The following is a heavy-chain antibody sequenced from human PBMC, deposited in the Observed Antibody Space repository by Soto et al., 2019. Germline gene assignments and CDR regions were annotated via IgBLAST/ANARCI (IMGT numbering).Heavy chain of an antibody. V-gene: IGHV3-11*01. J-gene: IGHJ6*02. CDR2: ISSSGSTI. D-gene: IGHD1-1*01. Sequence: QVQLVESGGGLVKPGGSLRLSCAASGFTFSDYYMSWIRQAPGKGLEWVSYISSSGSTIYYADSVKGRFTISRDNAKNSRYLQMNSLRAEDTAVYYCASALVQVHLHYYYGMDVWGQGTTVTVSS. CDR3: ASALVQVHLHYYYGMDV. CDR1: GFTFSDYY.